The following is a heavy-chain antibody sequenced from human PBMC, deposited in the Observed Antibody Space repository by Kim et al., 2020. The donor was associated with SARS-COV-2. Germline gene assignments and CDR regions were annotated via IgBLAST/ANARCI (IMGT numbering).Heavy chain of an antibody. Sequence: GGSLRLSCAASGFTFSSYDMHWVRQATGKGLEWVSAIGTAGDTYYPGSVKGRFTISRENAKNSLYLQMNSLRAGDTAVYYCARGAAAGTGFSTHNWFDPWGQGTLVTVSS. D-gene: IGHD6-13*01. CDR2: IGTAGDT. V-gene: IGHV3-13*01. CDR3: ARGAAAGTGFSTHNWFDP. CDR1: GFTFSSYD. J-gene: IGHJ5*02.